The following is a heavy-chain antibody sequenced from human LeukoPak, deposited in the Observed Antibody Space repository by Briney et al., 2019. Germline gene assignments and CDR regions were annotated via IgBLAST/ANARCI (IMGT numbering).Heavy chain of an antibody. CDR1: GYSFTSYW. D-gene: IGHD2-21*02. J-gene: IGHJ3*02. CDR3: ARRAYCGGDCYAFDI. Sequence: GESLKISCKGSGYSFTSYWIGWVRQMPGKGLEWKGIIYPGDSDTRYSPSFQGQVTISADKSISTAYLQWSSLKASDTAMYYCARRAYCGGDCYAFDIWGQGTMVTVSS. CDR2: IYPGDSDT. V-gene: IGHV5-51*01.